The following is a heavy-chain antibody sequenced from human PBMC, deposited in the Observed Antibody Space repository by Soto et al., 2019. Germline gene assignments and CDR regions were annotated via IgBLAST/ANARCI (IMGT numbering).Heavy chain of an antibody. V-gene: IGHV3-53*01. Sequence: GGSLRLSCAVSGFSVSNNYMSWVRQAPGKGLEWVSVMSVAGATFYADSGKGRFTISRDKSENTLHLQMSSLRAEDTAVYYCAARGGGSHWGQGALVTVSS. D-gene: IGHD3-16*01. CDR1: GFSVSNNY. J-gene: IGHJ4*02. CDR2: MSVAGAT. CDR3: AARGGGSH.